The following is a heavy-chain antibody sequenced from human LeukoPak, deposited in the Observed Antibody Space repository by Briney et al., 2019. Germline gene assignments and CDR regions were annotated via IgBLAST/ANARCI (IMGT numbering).Heavy chain of an antibody. Sequence: GGSLRLSCAASGFTFSSYEMNWVRQAPGKGLEWVSYISSSGSTIYYADSVKGRFTISRYNAENSLYLQMSSLRAEDTAVYYCARESWATDYWGQGTLVTVSS. J-gene: IGHJ4*02. CDR2: ISSSGSTI. CDR1: GFTFSSYE. V-gene: IGHV3-48*03. D-gene: IGHD3-10*01. CDR3: ARESWATDY.